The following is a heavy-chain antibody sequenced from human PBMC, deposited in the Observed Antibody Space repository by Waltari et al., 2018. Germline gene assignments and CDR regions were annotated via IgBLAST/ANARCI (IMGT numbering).Heavy chain of an antibody. J-gene: IGHJ4*02. V-gene: IGHV1-69*01. CDR1: GGTFSSYA. D-gene: IGHD3-3*01. CDR2: IIPIFGTA. Sequence: QVQLVQSGAEVKKPGSSVKVSCKASGGTFSSYAISWVRQAPGQGLEWMGGIIPIFGTANYAQKFQGRVTITADESTSTAYMELSSLRSEDTAVYYCARGLTIFGVVSRYYFDYWGQGTLVTVSS. CDR3: ARGLTIFGVVSRYYFDY.